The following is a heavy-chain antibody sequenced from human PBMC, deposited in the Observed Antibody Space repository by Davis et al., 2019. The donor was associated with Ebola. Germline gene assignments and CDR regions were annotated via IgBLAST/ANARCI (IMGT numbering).Heavy chain of an antibody. V-gene: IGHV5-51*01. Sequence: GESLKISCKGSGFSVTNYWIAWVRQMPGKGLEWMGIIYPADSDPRYSPSFQGQVTISAAKSITTAYLQWSSLKVSDTAIYYCVRTPLDFAAYSPRWYFDLWGRGTPVTVSS. CDR3: VRTPLDFAAYSPRWYFDL. D-gene: IGHD4-17*01. CDR1: GFSVTNYW. CDR2: IYPADSDP. J-gene: IGHJ2*01.